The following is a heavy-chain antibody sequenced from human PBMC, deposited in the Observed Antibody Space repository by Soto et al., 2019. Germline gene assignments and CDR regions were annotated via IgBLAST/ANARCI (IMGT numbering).Heavy chain of an antibody. Sequence: EVQLVESGGGLVQPGGSLRLSCAASGFTFSLYSMRWVRQAPGKGLEWVSYISRSSTGIHYADSVKGRFTISIDDATNSMLLQMNSLRDGDTAVYYCARAVTWGLDVWGQGTTVSISS. CDR3: ARAVTWGLDV. J-gene: IGHJ6*02. V-gene: IGHV3-48*02. D-gene: IGHD3-10*01. CDR2: ISRSSTGI. CDR1: GFTFSLYS.